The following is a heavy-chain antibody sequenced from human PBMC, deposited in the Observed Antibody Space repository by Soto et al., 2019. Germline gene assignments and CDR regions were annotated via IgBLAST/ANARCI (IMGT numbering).Heavy chain of an antibody. CDR2: IYYSGST. CDR1: GGSISSSSYY. CDR3: ATQEVGGSYVYTFDP. J-gene: IGHJ5*02. Sequence: QLQLQESGPGLVKPSETLSLTCTVSGGSISSSSYYWGWIRQPPGKGLEWIGSIYYSGSTYYNPSLKSRVTVSVDTSQNHCSLKLSSVTAADTAVYYCATQEVGGSYVYTFDPWGQGTLVTVSS. V-gene: IGHV4-39*02. D-gene: IGHD1-26*01.